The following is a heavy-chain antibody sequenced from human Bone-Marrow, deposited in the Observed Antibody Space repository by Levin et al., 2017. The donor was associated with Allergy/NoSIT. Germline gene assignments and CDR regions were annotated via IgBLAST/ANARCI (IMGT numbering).Heavy chain of an antibody. CDR2: ISSSGDTI. J-gene: IGHJ5*02. V-gene: IGHV3-48*03. D-gene: IGHD6-13*01. CDR1: EFIFSSYE. Sequence: GGSLRLSCAASEFIFSSYEMDWVRQAPGKGLEWISYISSSGDTIYYADSVKGRFTISRDNAKNTLYLQMNSLKAEDTAVYYCASDSSDWYRGFDPWGQGTLVTVSS. CDR3: ASDSSDWYRGFDP.